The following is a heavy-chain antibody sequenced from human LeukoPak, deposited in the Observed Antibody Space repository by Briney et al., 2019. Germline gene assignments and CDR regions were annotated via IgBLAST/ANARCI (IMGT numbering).Heavy chain of an antibody. V-gene: IGHV3-33*06. CDR3: AKDRSSYCTNGVCDWFDP. Sequence: GSLRLSCAASGFTFSSYGMHWVRQAPGKGLEWVAVIWYDGSNKYYADSVRGRFTISRDNSKNTLYLQMNSLRAEDTAVYYCAKDRSSYCTNGVCDWFDPWGQGTLVTVSS. D-gene: IGHD2-8*01. CDR1: GFTFSSYG. J-gene: IGHJ5*02. CDR2: IWYDGSNK.